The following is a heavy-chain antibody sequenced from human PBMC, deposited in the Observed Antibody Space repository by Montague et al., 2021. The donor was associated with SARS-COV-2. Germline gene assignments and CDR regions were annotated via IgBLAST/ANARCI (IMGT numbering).Heavy chain of an antibody. CDR1: GYSFSSYW. CDR2: IYPGDSDT. V-gene: IGHV5-51*01. CDR3: TRQASGYGVDY. D-gene: IGHD5-12*01. J-gene: IGHJ4*02. Sequence: QSGAEVKKPGESLKISCKGSGYSFSSYWIGWVRQMPGKGLEWMGIIYPGDSDTRYSPSLQGQVTISADTSTTTAYLHWSTLKASDTAIYYCTRQASGYGVDYWGQGTQVTVSS.